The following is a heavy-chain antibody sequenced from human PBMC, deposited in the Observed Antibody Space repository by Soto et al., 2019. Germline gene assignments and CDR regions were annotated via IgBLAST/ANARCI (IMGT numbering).Heavy chain of an antibody. CDR2: ITADGGT. V-gene: IGHV3-23*01. D-gene: IGHD2-2*01. Sequence: GGSLRLSCEGSGFTVSSHAMTWIRQAPGKGPEWVSTITADGGTYYADSVKGRFAMSRDTSESTLYLQMNSLGAEDTAVYYCARVPDRWGQGTLVTVSS. CDR1: GFTVSSHA. J-gene: IGHJ5*02. CDR3: ARVPDR.